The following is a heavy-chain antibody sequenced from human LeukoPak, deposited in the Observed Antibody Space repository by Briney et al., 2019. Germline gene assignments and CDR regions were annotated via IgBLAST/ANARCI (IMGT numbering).Heavy chain of an antibody. D-gene: IGHD3-22*01. CDR1: GFTFSSYA. J-gene: IGHJ6*02. Sequence: GGSLRLSCAASGFTFSSYAMSWVRQAPGKGLEWVSAISGSGGSTYYADSVKGRLTISKDKSKNTAFLQVNSLRAEDTAVYYCAKGPYYYDSSGYYLGQGMDVWGQGTTVTVSS. V-gene: IGHV3-23*01. CDR2: ISGSGGST. CDR3: AKGPYYYDSSGYYLGQGMDV.